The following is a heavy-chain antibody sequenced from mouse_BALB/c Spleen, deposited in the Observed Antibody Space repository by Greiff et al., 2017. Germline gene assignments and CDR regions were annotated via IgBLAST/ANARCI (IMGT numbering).Heavy chain of an antibody. J-gene: IGHJ4*01. CDR1: GFTFSSYT. V-gene: IGHV5-12-2*01. CDR3: ARHVLRYDGAMDY. Sequence: EVKLMESGGGLVQPGGSLKLSCAASGFTFSSYTMSWVRQTPEKRLEWVAYISNGGGSTYYPDTVKGRFTISRDNAKNTLYLQMSSLKSEDTAMYYCARHVLRYDGAMDYWGQGTSVTVSS. D-gene: IGHD2-14*01. CDR2: ISNGGGST.